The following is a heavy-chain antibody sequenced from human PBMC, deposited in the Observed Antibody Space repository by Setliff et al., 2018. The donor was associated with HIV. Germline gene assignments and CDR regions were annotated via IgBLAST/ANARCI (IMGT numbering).Heavy chain of an antibody. Sequence: SETLSLTCTVSGGSISSSSHYWGWIRQPPGKGLEWIGSIYFSGSTYYNPSLKSRVTISVDTSKNQYSLKLSSVTAADTAVYYCARPRYTYGTPPAFDIWGRGTVVTVSS. J-gene: IGHJ3*02. V-gene: IGHV4-39*01. CDR2: IYFSGST. CDR3: ARPRYTYGTPPAFDI. CDR1: GGSISSSSHY. D-gene: IGHD5-18*01.